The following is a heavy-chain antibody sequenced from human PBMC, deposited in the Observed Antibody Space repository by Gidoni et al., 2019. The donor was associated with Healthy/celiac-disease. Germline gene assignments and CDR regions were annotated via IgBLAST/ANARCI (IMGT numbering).Heavy chain of an antibody. CDR3: TTDNLRSRLASSWYGDY. J-gene: IGHJ4*02. CDR1: GFTFSNAL. D-gene: IGHD6-13*01. V-gene: IGHV3-15*01. Sequence: EVQLVASGGGLVTPGGSLRLSCAASGFTFSNALMSWVRQAPGKGPEWVGRIKSKTDGGTTDSAAPLKGRFTNSRDDSKNTLYLQMNSLKTEDTAVYYCTTDNLRSRLASSWYGDYWGQGTLVTVSS. CDR2: IKSKTDGGTT.